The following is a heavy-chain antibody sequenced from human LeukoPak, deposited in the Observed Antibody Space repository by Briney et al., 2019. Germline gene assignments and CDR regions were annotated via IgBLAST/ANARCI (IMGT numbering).Heavy chain of an antibody. CDR3: ATTYYDSSGYHYFDY. CDR2: INNSGGRI. D-gene: IGHD3-22*01. Sequence: GGALPLSCAASGFTFTSYAIIWLRQAPGKGLEGVSSINNSGGRIDYAASVKGWLTISRDNSQSTLYMQMNSLRAEDTAVYYCATTYYDSSGYHYFDYWGQGTLVTV. V-gene: IGHV3-23*01. CDR1: GFTFTSYA. J-gene: IGHJ4*02.